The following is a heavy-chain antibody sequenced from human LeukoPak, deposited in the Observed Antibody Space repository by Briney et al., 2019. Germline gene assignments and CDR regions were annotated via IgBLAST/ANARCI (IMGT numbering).Heavy chain of an antibody. CDR2: IYYRGST. D-gene: IGHD6-13*01. CDR3: ARQQPALGYGMDV. V-gene: IGHV4-59*08. J-gene: IGHJ6*02. CDR1: GGSMSSYY. Sequence: PSETLSLTCSVSGGSMSSYYWSWIRQPPGKGREGIGYIYYRGSTNYNPSLKSRVTISVDTSKNQFSLTLSSVTAAHTAVYYCARQQPALGYGMDVWGQGTTVTVSS.